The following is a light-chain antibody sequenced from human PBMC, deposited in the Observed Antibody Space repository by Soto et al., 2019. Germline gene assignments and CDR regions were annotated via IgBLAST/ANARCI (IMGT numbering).Light chain of an antibody. J-gene: IGKJ3*01. V-gene: IGKV3-11*01. CDR2: DAS. CDR1: QSVTSN. Sequence: EIVLTQSPATLSLSPGERATLSCRASQSVTSNLAWYQQKPGQAPRLLIYDASNRATGIPDRFSGSGSGTDFTLTISSLETEYFAVYYCQQRNNWPTFGPGTKVDIK. CDR3: QQRNNWPT.